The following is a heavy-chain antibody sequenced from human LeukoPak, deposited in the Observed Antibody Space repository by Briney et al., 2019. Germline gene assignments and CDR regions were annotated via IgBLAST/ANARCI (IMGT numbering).Heavy chain of an antibody. V-gene: IGHV3-74*01. J-gene: IGHJ3*02. CDR1: GFGFSSYG. CDR3: ARGPGAFDI. CDR2: INSDGSST. D-gene: IGHD2-2*01. Sequence: PGGSLRLSCAASGFGFSSYGMHWVRQGPGKGLVWVSRINSDGSSTSYADSVKGRFTISRDNAKNTLYLQMNSLRAEDTAVYYCARGPGAFDIWGQGTMVTVSS.